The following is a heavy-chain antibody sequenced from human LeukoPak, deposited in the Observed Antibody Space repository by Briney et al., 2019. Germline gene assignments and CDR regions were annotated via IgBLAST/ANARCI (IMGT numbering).Heavy chain of an antibody. J-gene: IGHJ4*02. CDR1: GYTFTSYA. V-gene: IGHV1-3*01. D-gene: IGHD5-18*01. CDR3: ARGPPRMQLSDY. CDR2: INAGNGNT. Sequence: APVKVSCKASGYTFTSYAMHWVRQAPGQRLEWMGWINAGNGNTKYSQKFQGRVTITRDTSASTAYMELSSLRSEDTAVYYCARGPPRMQLSDYWGQGTLVTVSS.